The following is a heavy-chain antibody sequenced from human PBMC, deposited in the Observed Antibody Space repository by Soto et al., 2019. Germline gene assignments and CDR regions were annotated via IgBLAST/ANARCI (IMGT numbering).Heavy chain of an antibody. CDR3: AGSMTTRAPQHYYFDY. CDR2: IIPIFGTA. Sequence: SVKVSCKASGGTFSSYAIGWVRQAPGQGLEWMGGIIPIFGTANYAQKFQGRVTITADESTSTAYMELSSLRSEDTAVYYCAGSMTTRAPQHYYFDYWGQGTLVTVSS. V-gene: IGHV1-69*13. CDR1: GGTFSSYA. J-gene: IGHJ4*02. D-gene: IGHD4-17*01.